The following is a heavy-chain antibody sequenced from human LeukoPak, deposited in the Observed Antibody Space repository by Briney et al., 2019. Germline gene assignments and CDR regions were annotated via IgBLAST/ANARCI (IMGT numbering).Heavy chain of an antibody. J-gene: IGHJ4*02. D-gene: IGHD6-6*01. Sequence: GGSLRLSCAASGFSLSSYAMPWVRQAPGKGLEWVAIISYDGSEKYYADSVKGRFTISRDNAKNSLYLQMNSLRVEDTAVYYCARDSLHPSSLHYYFDYWGQGTLVTVSS. V-gene: IGHV3-30*04. CDR2: ISYDGSEK. CDR3: ARDSLHPSSLHYYFDY. CDR1: GFSLSSYA.